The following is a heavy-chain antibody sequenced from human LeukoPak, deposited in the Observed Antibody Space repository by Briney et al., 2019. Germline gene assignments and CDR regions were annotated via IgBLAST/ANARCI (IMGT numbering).Heavy chain of an antibody. Sequence: ASVKVSCKASGYTFTGYYMHWVRQAPGQGLEWMGWINPNSGGTNYAQKFQGRVTMTRDTSISTAYMELSRLRSDDTAVYYCARGYCSSTSCPHGLDWFDPWGQGTLVTVSS. CDR3: ARGYCSSTSCPHGLDWFDP. D-gene: IGHD2-2*01. CDR1: GYTFTGYY. CDR2: INPNSGGT. J-gene: IGHJ5*02. V-gene: IGHV1-2*02.